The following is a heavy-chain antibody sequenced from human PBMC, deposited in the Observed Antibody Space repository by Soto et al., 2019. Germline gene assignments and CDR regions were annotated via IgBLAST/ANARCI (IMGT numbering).Heavy chain of an antibody. V-gene: IGHV3-23*01. CDR1: GFTLQNYA. Sequence: LRLSCAACGFTLQNYAMAWVRQAPGKGLEWVSTLIGGHYGTAYSYSVKGRFTVSRDNSKNCLYLQMNSLGVEDTAMYFCAKGKSTGDIDWFDPWGQGSLVTVSS. J-gene: IGHJ5*02. D-gene: IGHD3-10*01. CDR3: AKGKSTGDIDWFDP. CDR2: LIGGHYGT.